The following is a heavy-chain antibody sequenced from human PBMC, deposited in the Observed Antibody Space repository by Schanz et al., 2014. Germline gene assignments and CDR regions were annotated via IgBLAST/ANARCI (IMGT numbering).Heavy chain of an antibody. D-gene: IGHD3-10*01. V-gene: IGHV3-21*04. CDR2: ISSSGGHI. CDR1: GFSFSDYG. CDR3: ARAPPLVRGIAGWFGP. Sequence: VQLVESGGGVVQPGRSLRLSCAGSGFSFSDYGMHWVRQAPGKGLEWVSSISSSGGHIYYADSVKGRFTITRDIAKNPRSLQMNSLSAEDTAVYYCARAPPLVRGIAGWFGPWGQGSLVTVSS. J-gene: IGHJ5*02.